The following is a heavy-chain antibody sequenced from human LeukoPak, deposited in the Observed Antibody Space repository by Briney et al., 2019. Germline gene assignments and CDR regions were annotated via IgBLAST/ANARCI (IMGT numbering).Heavy chain of an antibody. CDR1: GFRFADYA. CDR2: ISWNTNNI. J-gene: IGHJ4*02. CDR3: ARGGGYSGYGAYYFDY. D-gene: IGHD5-12*01. V-gene: IGHV3-9*01. Sequence: GGSLRLSCAASGFRFADYAMHWVRQAPGKGLEWVSGISWNTNNIGYADSVKGRFTISRDNTKNSLYLQMNSLRAEDTAVYYCARGGGYSGYGAYYFDYWGQGTLVTVSS.